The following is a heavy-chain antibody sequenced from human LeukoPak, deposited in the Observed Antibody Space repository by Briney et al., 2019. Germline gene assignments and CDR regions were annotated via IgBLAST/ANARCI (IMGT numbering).Heavy chain of an antibody. D-gene: IGHD3-22*01. CDR1: GYTFTGYY. J-gene: IGHJ4*02. Sequence: EASVKVSCKASGYTFTGYYMHWVRQAPGQGLEWMGRINPNSGGTNYALKSQGRVTMSRDTSISTAYMELSRLRSDDTAVYYCASLINYYDSSGYYYHYWGQGTLVTVSS. CDR2: INPNSGGT. V-gene: IGHV1-2*06. CDR3: ASLINYYDSSGYYYHY.